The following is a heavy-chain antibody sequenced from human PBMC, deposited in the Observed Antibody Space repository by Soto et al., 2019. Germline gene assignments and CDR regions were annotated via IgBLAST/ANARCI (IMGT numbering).Heavy chain of an antibody. CDR3: ARASWDRVRGVKEFDS. D-gene: IGHD3-10*01. V-gene: IGHV1-46*01. CDR2: INPSTGTT. J-gene: IGHJ4*02. Sequence: QVQLVQSGAEVKKPGASVKVSCKASGYTFTNDYMHWVRQAPGQGLEWMGIINPSTGTTSYAQKFQGRVTMTRDTDTSTVHMELSSLRSDDTAGYYCARASWDRVRGVKEFDSWGQGTLVNVSS. CDR1: GYTFTNDY.